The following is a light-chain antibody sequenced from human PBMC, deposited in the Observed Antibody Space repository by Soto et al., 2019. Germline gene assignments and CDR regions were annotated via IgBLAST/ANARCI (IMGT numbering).Light chain of an antibody. CDR2: EVT. J-gene: IGLJ1*01. Sequence: QSALTQPASVSGSPGQSITISCTGTSRDIGTSNLVSWYQQYPGKAPKLMISEVTKRPSGISYRFSGSKSGNTASLTISGLQPEDEAYYYCYSFTGISTSLFVFGTGTKLTVL. V-gene: IGLV2-23*02. CDR3: YSFTGISTSLFV. CDR1: SRDIGTSNL.